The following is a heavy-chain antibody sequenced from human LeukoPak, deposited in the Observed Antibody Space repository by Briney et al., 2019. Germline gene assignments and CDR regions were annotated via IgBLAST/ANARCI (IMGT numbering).Heavy chain of an antibody. CDR2: IYYSGST. V-gene: IGHV4-59*12. CDR3: AREGGLRIVGAPFDF. CDR1: GGSISTYY. Sequence: PSETLSLTCTVSGGSISTYYWSWIRQPPGKGLEWIGYIYYSGSTKYNPSLKSRVTISVDRSKNQFSLNLTSVTAADTAVYYCAREGGLRIVGAPFDFWGQGTQVTVSS. D-gene: IGHD1-26*01. J-gene: IGHJ4*02.